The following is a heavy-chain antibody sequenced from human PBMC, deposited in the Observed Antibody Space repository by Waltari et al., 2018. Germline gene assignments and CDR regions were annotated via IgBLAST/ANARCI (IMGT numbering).Heavy chain of an antibody. J-gene: IGHJ4*02. CDR3: ARGTVTIDY. CDR1: GGSFSGYY. Sequence: QVQLQQWGAGLLKPSETLSLTCAVYGGSFSGYYWSWIRQTPGKGLEWIGEINHSGSTNYSPSLKIRVTRSVYTSKNQFSRKLSSVTAAYTAVYYCARGTVTIDYWGQGTLVTVSS. D-gene: IGHD1-7*01. V-gene: IGHV4-34*01. CDR2: INHSGST.